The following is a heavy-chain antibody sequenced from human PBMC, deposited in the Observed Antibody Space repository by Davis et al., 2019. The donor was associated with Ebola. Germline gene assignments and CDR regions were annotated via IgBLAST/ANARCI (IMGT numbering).Heavy chain of an antibody. Sequence: KVSCKASGYTFANYRISWVRQMPGKGLEWMGIIYPGDSDTRYSPSFRGQVTISADKSFSTAYLQWSGLKASDTAMYYCARMGKSYYDSLWDYWGQGTLVTVSS. V-gene: IGHV5-51*01. D-gene: IGHD3-10*01. CDR3: ARMGKSYYDSLWDY. J-gene: IGHJ4*02. CDR2: IYPGDSDT. CDR1: GYTFANYR.